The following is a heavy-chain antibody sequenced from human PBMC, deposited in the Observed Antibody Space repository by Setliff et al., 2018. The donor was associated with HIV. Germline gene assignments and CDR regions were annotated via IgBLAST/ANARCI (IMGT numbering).Heavy chain of an antibody. D-gene: IGHD3-16*01. CDR1: GFTISNYW. CDR3: TRDGGEY. CDR2: IKEDGSEK. V-gene: IGHV3-7*03. Sequence: HPGGSLRLSCVASGFTISNYWMAWVRQPPGKGLEWVANIKEDGSEKYYVDSVKGRFTVSRDNAENSVYLQMNGLRVDDTALYYCTRDGGEYWGEGTLVTVSS. J-gene: IGHJ4*02.